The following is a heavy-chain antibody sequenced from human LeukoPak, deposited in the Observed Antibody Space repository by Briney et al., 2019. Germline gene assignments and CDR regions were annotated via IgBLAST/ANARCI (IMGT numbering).Heavy chain of an antibody. CDR3: ARDFSRIFWSGFFSD. Sequence: ASVKVSCKASGYTFTGYYIHWIRQAPEHGLEWMGWINPSVGVTNLTQKFQGRVTLTRDTSITTVYMDLSSLRSDDTAVYYCARDFSRIFWSGFFSDWGQGTLVTVSS. V-gene: IGHV1-2*02. CDR1: GYTFTGYY. CDR2: INPSVGVT. J-gene: IGHJ1*01. D-gene: IGHD3-3*01.